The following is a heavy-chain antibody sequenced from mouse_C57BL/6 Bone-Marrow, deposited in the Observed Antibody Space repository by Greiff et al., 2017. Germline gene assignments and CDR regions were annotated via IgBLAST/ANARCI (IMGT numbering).Heavy chain of an antibody. V-gene: IGHV14-2*01. J-gene: IGHJ2*01. D-gene: IGHD1-1*01. CDR3: TRSLVYYGTNY. CDR1: GFNIKDYY. Sequence: VQLQQSGAELVKPGASVKLSCTASGFNIKDYYIHWVKQRTEQGLEWIGRIDPEDGGTKYAPKFQDKATITADTAANTAYLQLSILTAEDTAVYYCTRSLVYYGTNYWGQGTTLTVSS. CDR2: IDPEDGGT.